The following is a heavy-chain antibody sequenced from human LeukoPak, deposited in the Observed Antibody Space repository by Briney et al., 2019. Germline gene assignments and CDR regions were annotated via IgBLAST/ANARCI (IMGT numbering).Heavy chain of an antibody. CDR3: AKDHVSGWYYFDY. V-gene: IGHV3-23*01. CDR2: ISGSGGST. D-gene: IGHD6-19*01. J-gene: IGHJ4*02. Sequence: GGSLGLSCAASGFTFSSYAMSWVRQAPGKGLEWVSAISGSGGSTYYADSVKGRFTISRDNSKNTLYLQMNSLRAEDTAVYYCAKDHVSGWYYFDYWGQGTLVTVSS. CDR1: GFTFSSYA.